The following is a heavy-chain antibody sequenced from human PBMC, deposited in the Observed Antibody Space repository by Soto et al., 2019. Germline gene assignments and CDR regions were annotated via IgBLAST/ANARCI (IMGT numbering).Heavy chain of an antibody. Sequence: PGGFLRLSWGAFGFTFRGLAMHWVRQAPGKGLEWVAIVSYDGKTKDYTDSAKGRFNISRDNSKNTLYLQMNSLRDDDTAVYYFSKERSPKACKWYLDLWGRGTLGTGPS. CDR2: VSYDGKTK. J-gene: IGHJ2*01. CDR3: SKERSPKACKWYLDL. V-gene: IGHV3-30*10. CDR1: GFTFRGLA.